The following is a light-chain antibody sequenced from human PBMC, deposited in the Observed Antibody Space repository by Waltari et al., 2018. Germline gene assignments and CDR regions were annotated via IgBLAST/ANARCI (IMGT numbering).Light chain of an antibody. CDR1: QSVSSSY. CDR3: QQYGRSPRT. Sequence: EIVLTQSPGTLSSSPGERATLSCRASQSVSSSYLAWYQQKPGQAPRLLTYGASSRATGITDRFSGSGSGTDFTLTISILEPEDFAVYYCQQYGRSPRTFGQGTTVEIK. J-gene: IGKJ1*01. V-gene: IGKV3-20*01. CDR2: GAS.